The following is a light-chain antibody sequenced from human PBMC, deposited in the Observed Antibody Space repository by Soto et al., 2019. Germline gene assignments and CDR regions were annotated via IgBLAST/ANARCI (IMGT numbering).Light chain of an antibody. V-gene: IGKV3-15*01. Sequence: EIVVTQSPVTLSVSPGERVTLPCRASQSVSSHVAWYQQKPGQAPRILIYVASTRATGVPARFSGSGSGTEFTLTISSLQSEDFAVYYCQQYHKWPVTFGGGIRVEIK. J-gene: IGKJ4*01. CDR2: VAS. CDR3: QQYHKWPVT. CDR1: QSVSSH.